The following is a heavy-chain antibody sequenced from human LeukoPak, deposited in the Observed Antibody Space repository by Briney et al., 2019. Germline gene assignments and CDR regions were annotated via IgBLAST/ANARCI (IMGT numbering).Heavy chain of an antibody. D-gene: IGHD2-2*01. V-gene: IGHV3-66*02. Sequence: PGGPLTLSCAASGFTFMTSAMNWVRQAPGKGLEWVSVFYSGGSTYYADSVKGRFHISRDNSKNTLYLQMNNPGTEDTAVYYCTGLFQLIDYWGQGTLGTVSS. CDR1: GFTFMTSA. CDR3: TGLFQLIDY. CDR2: FYSGGST. J-gene: IGHJ4*02.